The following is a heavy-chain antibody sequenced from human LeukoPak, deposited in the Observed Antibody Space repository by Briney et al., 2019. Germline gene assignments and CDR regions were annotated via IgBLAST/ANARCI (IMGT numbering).Heavy chain of an antibody. CDR1: GGSISNYY. J-gene: IGHJ6*03. CDR2: VYTSGST. CDR3: ARDSGYDFLSYYFMDV. V-gene: IGHV4-4*07. Sequence: KSSETLSLTCTVSGGSISNYYWSWIRQPAGKGLEWIGRVYTSGSTNYNPSLKSRVTMSVDTSKNQFSLKLSSVTAADTAVYYCARDSGYDFLSYYFMDVWGKGTTVTVSS. D-gene: IGHD5-12*01.